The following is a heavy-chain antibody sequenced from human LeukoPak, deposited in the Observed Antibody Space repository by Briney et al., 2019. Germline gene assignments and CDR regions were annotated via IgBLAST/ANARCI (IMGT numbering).Heavy chain of an antibody. CDR3: AKAVGDSSGSWDLYYMDV. CDR1: GFTFSSYG. J-gene: IGHJ6*03. Sequence: PGGSLRLSCAASGFTFSSYGMHWVRQAPGKGLEWVAVIWYGGSNKYYADSVKGRFTISRDNSKNTLYLQMNSLRAEATAVYYCAKAVGDSSGSWDLYYMDVWGKGTTVTVSS. V-gene: IGHV3-30*02. D-gene: IGHD3-22*01. CDR2: IWYGGSNK.